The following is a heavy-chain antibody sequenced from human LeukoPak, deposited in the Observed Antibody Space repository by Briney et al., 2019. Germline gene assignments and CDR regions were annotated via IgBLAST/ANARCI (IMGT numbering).Heavy chain of an antibody. CDR2: ITSDSSYM. Sequence: GGSLRLSCVASGFTFSSYSMNWVRQAPGKGLEWVSCITSDSSYMYYADSVKGRFTISRDNAKNSLCLQMNSLRAEDTAVYSCARAQTLFWEFDGFDIWGRGTKVTVSS. V-gene: IGHV3-21*01. J-gene: IGHJ3*02. CDR1: GFTFSSYS. CDR3: ARAQTLFWEFDGFDI. D-gene: IGHD3-3*01.